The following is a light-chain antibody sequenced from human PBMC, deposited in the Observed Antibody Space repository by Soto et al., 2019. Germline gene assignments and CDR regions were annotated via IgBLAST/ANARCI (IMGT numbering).Light chain of an antibody. CDR3: QQDYNLPIT. J-gene: IGKJ5*01. CDR2: GAS. Sequence: EIVLAQSPATLSVSPGEGATLSCRASQSISSSYLSWYQQKPGQAPRLLIYGASTRATGIPARFSGSGRGSGTDFTLTISSLQPEDFAVYYCQQDYNLPITFGQGTRLEI. V-gene: IGKV3D-7*01. CDR1: QSISSSY.